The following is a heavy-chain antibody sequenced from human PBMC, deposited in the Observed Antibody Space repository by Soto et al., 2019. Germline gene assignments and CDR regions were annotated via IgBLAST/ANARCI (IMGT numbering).Heavy chain of an antibody. V-gene: IGHV1-69*02. Sequence: QVQLVQSGAEVKKPGSSVKVSCTASGGTFNFYSISWVRQAPGQGLEWVGRVIPMVGMSEYAQKFQGRVTLTADKSTSTAYMNLRSLRSEDTAVYYCATNYGSGSAHFDYWGQGTLVTVSS. CDR2: VIPMVGMS. CDR1: GGTFNFYS. J-gene: IGHJ4*02. D-gene: IGHD3-10*01. CDR3: ATNYGSGSAHFDY.